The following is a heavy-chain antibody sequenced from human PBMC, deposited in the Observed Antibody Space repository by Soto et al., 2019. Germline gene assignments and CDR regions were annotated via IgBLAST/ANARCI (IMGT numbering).Heavy chain of an antibody. Sequence: SVKVSCKASGGTFSSYAISWVRQAPGQGLEWMGGIIPSFGTANYAQKFQGRVTITADKSTSTAYMELSSLRSEDTAVYYCARVGNCSSTSCYFLHGMDVWGQGTTVTVSS. CDR3: ARVGNCSSTSCYFLHGMDV. CDR1: GGTFSSYA. D-gene: IGHD2-2*01. CDR2: IIPSFGTA. V-gene: IGHV1-69*06. J-gene: IGHJ6*02.